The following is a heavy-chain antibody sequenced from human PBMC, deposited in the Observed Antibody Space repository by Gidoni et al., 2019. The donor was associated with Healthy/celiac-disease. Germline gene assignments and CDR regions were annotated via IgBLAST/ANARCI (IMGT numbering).Heavy chain of an antibody. D-gene: IGHD6-13*01. Sequence: QVQLVASGGGVVQPGRSLRLSCAASGFTFSSYGMHWVRQAPGKGLEWVAVIWYDGSNKYYADSVKGRFTISRDNSKNTLYLQMNSLRAEDTAVYYCARAGAAAGLDYWGQGTLVTVSS. CDR1: GFTFSSYG. V-gene: IGHV3-33*01. CDR2: IWYDGSNK. CDR3: ARAGAAAGLDY. J-gene: IGHJ4*02.